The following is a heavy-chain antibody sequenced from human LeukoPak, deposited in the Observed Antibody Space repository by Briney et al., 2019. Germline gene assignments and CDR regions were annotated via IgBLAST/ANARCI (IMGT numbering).Heavy chain of an antibody. CDR1: GYSFSNYH. D-gene: IGHD1-14*01. V-gene: IGHV1-46*01. J-gene: IGHJ4*02. CDR3: AREVRTGIGATDY. Sequence: WASVKVSCKASGYSFSNYHVHWVRQAPGQGLEWVGIMAPRDDGAAYSQKFQGRVTMTRDTSTSTLYMDLSSLRPEDTAVYYCAREVRTGIGATDYWGQGTLVTVSS. CDR2: MAPRDDGA.